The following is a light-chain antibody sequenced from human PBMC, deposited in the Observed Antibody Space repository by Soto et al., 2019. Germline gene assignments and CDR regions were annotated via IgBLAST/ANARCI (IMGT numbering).Light chain of an antibody. J-gene: IGKJ5*01. V-gene: IGKV3-20*01. Sequence: EVVLTQSPGTLSLSPGERVTLSCRASQTVTNDYLAWYQQKDGQAPRHLIYDASTRATGVPDRFSGNGSGPEYTLTITRLEPEDFAVYSCQQYGFSPISFGEGTRLEIK. CDR3: QQYGFSPIS. CDR1: QTVTNDY. CDR2: DAS.